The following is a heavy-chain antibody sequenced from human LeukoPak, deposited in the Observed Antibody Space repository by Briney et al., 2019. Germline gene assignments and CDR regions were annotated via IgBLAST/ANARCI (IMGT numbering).Heavy chain of an antibody. CDR1: GGPLSSYY. J-gene: IGHJ3*02. Sequence: SETLSLTCTVSGGPLSSYYWSWMRQSPGKGLEWIGYIYYSGSTNYNPSLKSRVTVSVDTSKNQFSLKLSSVTAADTAVYYCARRKSTTFHDAFDIWGQGTWVTVSS. D-gene: IGHD4-11*01. CDR2: IYYSGST. CDR3: ARRKSTTFHDAFDI. V-gene: IGHV4-59*08.